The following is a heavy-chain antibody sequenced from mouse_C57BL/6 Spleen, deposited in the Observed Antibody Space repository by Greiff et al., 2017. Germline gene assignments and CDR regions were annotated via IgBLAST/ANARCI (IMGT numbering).Heavy chain of an antibody. D-gene: IGHD2-4*01. CDR3: TREGTIRIYYDYDGAWFAY. J-gene: IGHJ3*01. CDR2: ISSGGDYI. Sequence: EVQGVESGEGLVKPGGSLKLSCAASGFTFSSYAMSWVRQTPEKRLEWVAYISSGGDYIYYADTVKGRFTISRDNARYTLFLQMSSLKSEDTAMYYCTREGTIRIYYDYDGAWFAYWGQGTLVTGSA. V-gene: IGHV5-9-1*02. CDR1: GFTFSSYA.